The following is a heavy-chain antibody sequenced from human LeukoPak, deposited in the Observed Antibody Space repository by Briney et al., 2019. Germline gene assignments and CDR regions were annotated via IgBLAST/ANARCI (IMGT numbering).Heavy chain of an antibody. D-gene: IGHD2-15*01. Sequence: GASVKVSCKVSGYTLTELSMHWVRQAPGKGLEWMGGFDPEDGETIYAQKFQGRVTMTEDTSTDTAYMELSSLRSEDTAVYYCASRNVVVAATSSVYSYYYMDVWGKGTTVTVSS. CDR3: ASRNVVVAATSSVYSYYYMDV. V-gene: IGHV1-24*01. CDR2: FDPEDGET. CDR1: GYTLTELS. J-gene: IGHJ6*03.